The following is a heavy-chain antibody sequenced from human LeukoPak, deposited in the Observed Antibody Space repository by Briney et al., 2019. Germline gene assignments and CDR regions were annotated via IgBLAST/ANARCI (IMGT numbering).Heavy chain of an antibody. D-gene: IGHD3-22*01. CDR1: GFTFSSYG. Sequence: PGGSLRLSCAASGFTFSSYGMSWVRQAPGKGLEWVSAISGSGGSTYYADSVKGRFTISRDNAKNSLYLQMNSLRAEDTAVYYCARVMYYYDTNDYWGQGTLVTVSS. J-gene: IGHJ4*02. CDR3: ARVMYYYDTNDY. CDR2: ISGSGGST. V-gene: IGHV3-23*01.